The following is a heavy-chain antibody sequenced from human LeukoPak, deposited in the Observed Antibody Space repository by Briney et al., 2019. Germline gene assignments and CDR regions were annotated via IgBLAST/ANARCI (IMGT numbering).Heavy chain of an antibody. CDR1: GFTFDDYA. CDR3: ARDRITMIVVED. CDR2: ISWNSGSI. J-gene: IGHJ4*02. Sequence: GGSLRLSCAASGFTFDDYAMHWVRQAPGKGLEWVSGISWNSGSIGYADSVKGRFTISRDNAKNSLYLQMNSLRAEDTAVYYCARDRITMIVVEDWGQGTLVTVSS. V-gene: IGHV3-9*01. D-gene: IGHD3-22*01.